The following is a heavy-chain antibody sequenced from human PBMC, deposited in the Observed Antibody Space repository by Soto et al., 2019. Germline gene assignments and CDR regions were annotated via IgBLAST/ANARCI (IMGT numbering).Heavy chain of an antibody. D-gene: IGHD7-27*01. CDR3: ARGWGRIFDY. Sequence: SETLSLTCTVSGGSISSSDYYWGWIRQPPGKGLEWIGNIYYSGSASYNPSLKSRVTISVDTSKNQVSLKLSSVTAADTAVYYCARGWGRIFDYWGQGTLVTVSS. CDR2: IYYSGSA. V-gene: IGHV4-39*01. CDR1: GGSISSSDYY. J-gene: IGHJ4*02.